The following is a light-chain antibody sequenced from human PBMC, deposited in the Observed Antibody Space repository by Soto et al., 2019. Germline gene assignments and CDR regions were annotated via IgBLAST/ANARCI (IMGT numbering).Light chain of an antibody. V-gene: IGKV3-20*01. Sequence: EIVLTQSPGTLSLSPGERATLSCRASQSVDDMYLAWYQQKPGQPPRLLIYGASNRASGIPNRFSDSGSGTDFTLTVSRLEPEDFAVYYCQFGTLVWTFGQGTKVEVK. J-gene: IGKJ1*01. CDR3: QFGTLVWT. CDR1: QSVDDMY. CDR2: GAS.